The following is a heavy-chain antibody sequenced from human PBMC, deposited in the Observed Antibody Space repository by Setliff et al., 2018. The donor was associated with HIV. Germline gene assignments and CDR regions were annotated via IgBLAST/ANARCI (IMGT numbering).Heavy chain of an antibody. Sequence: PSETLSLTCAVYGGSFSGHYWNWFRQPPGKGLEWIGEINHSGSTNYKSSLKSRVTISADTSKRQFPLKLSSVTAADTAVYYCARLGYNYDSSGHGLWGQGTLVTVSS. CDR1: GGSFSGHY. CDR2: INHSGST. J-gene: IGHJ4*02. V-gene: IGHV4-34*01. D-gene: IGHD3-22*01. CDR3: ARLGYNYDSSGHGL.